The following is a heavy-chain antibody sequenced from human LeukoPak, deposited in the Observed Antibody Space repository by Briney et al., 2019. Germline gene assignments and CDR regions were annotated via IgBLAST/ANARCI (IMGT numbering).Heavy chain of an antibody. V-gene: IGHV3-9*01. J-gene: IGHJ1*01. D-gene: IGHD3-10*01. CDR3: AKAGELLSSEYFQH. CDR2: ISWNSGSI. Sequence: GGSLRLSCAASGFTFDDYAMHWVRQAPGKGLEWVSGISWNSGSIGYADSVKGRFTTSRDNAKNSLYLQMNSLRAEDTALYYCAKAGELLSSEYFQHWGQGTLVTVSS. CDR1: GFTFDDYA.